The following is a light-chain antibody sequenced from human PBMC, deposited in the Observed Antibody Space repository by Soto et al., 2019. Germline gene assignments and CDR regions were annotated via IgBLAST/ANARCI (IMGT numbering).Light chain of an antibody. CDR2: EVS. CDR1: SSDVGSYNR. CDR3: SSYTSSSTVV. Sequence: QSALTQPPSVSGSPGQSVTISCTGTSSDVGSYNRVSWYQQPPGTAPKLMIYEVSNRPSGVPDRFSGSKSGNTASLTISGLQDEDEAEYYCSSYTSSSTVVFGGGTKLTVL. V-gene: IGLV2-18*02. J-gene: IGLJ2*01.